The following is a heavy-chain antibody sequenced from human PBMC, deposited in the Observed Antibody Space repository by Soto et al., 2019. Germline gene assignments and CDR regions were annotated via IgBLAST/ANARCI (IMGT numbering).Heavy chain of an antibody. CDR2: IIPIFGTA. V-gene: IGHV1-69*05. Sequence: QVQLVQSGAEVKKPGSSVKVSCKASGGTFSSYAISWVRQAPGQGLEWMGGIIPIFGTANYAQKFQGRVTITXXEXTXXAYMELSSLRSEDTAVYYCARHDYGDYVRGNWFDPWGQGTLVTVSS. D-gene: IGHD4-17*01. CDR1: GGTFSSYA. CDR3: ARHDYGDYVRGNWFDP. J-gene: IGHJ5*02.